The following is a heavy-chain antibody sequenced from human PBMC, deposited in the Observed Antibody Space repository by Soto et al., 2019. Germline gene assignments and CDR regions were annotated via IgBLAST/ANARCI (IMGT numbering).Heavy chain of an antibody. D-gene: IGHD6-19*01. CDR1: GFTFSSNS. CDR2: ISSSSSYI. Sequence: EVQLVGSGGGLVKPGGSLRLSCAASGFTFSSNSMKWVRQAPGKGLEWVSLISSSSSYIYYADSVKGRFTISRDNAKNSLYLQMNSLRAEDTAVYYCARVGYSSGWLPDYWGQGTLVTVSS. V-gene: IGHV3-21*01. J-gene: IGHJ4*02. CDR3: ARVGYSSGWLPDY.